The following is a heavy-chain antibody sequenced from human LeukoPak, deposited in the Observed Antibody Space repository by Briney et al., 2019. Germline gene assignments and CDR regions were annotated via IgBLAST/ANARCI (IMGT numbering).Heavy chain of an antibody. Sequence: SETLSLTCNVSGGSISGYHWSWIRQPPGKGLEWLGYIYYSGSSNYNPSLKSRVTMSADTSKNQFSLKLSSVTAADTAVYYCARVPRSYYYYYMDVWGKGTTVTVSS. J-gene: IGHJ6*03. CDR3: ARVPRSYYYYYMDV. CDR1: GGSISGYH. CDR2: IYYSGSS. V-gene: IGHV4-59*01.